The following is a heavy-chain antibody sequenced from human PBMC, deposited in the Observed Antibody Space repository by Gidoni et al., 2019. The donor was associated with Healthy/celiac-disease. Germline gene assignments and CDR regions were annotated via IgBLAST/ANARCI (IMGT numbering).Heavy chain of an antibody. CDR2: SYDSGST. J-gene: IGHJ6*02. CDR3: ARGRSGNYYYGMDV. D-gene: IGHD6-25*01. Sequence: QVQLQESVPGLVKPTETLSLTCPVAGGSISSYYWSWIRQPPGKGLEWTGYSYDSGSTNYNSSLKSRVTISVDTSKNPFSLKLSSVTAADTAVYYCARGRSGNYYYGMDVWGQGTTVTVSS. CDR1: GGSISSYY. V-gene: IGHV4-59*01.